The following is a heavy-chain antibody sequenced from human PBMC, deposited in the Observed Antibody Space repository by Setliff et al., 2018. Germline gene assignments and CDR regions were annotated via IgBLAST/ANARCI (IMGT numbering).Heavy chain of an antibody. J-gene: IGHJ1*01. D-gene: IGHD6-25*01. CDR1: GGTFGDYG. Sequence: ASVKVSCKASGGTFGDYGITWVRQAPGQGLEWMGGIILIFDRTKYAQKFQGRVTITADKSTSTAYMELSSLKSEDTAVYYCARAAGSLTSDEYFHHWGQGTLVTVSS. CDR3: ARAAGSLTSDEYFHH. V-gene: IGHV1-69*06. CDR2: IILIFDRT.